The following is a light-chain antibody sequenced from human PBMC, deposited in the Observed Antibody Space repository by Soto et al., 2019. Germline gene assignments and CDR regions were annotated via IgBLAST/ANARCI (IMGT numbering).Light chain of an antibody. Sequence: IVLTQSPCTLSLSPGERVTLSCRASQSVTTRLAWYQHKPGQAPRLLMSGASSRASGIPARFSGSGSGTDFTLTISRLEPEDFAVYYCQQHSNWPLTFGQGTRLEIK. CDR1: QSVTTR. CDR3: QQHSNWPLT. CDR2: GAS. J-gene: IGKJ5*01. V-gene: IGKV3-11*01.